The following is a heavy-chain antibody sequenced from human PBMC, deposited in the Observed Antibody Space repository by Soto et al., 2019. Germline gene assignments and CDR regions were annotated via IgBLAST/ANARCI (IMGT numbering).Heavy chain of an antibody. Sequence: KPSETLSLTCFVSGGSISSNDYYWSWIRQPPGKGLEWIGYIYYSGSTNYNPSLKSRVTISVDTSKNQFSLKLSSVTAADTAVYYCARAVEIFGGPDAFDIWGQGTMVTVSS. J-gene: IGHJ3*02. CDR2: IYYSGST. CDR3: ARAVEIFGGPDAFDI. V-gene: IGHV4-61*08. CDR1: GGSISSNDYY. D-gene: IGHD3-3*01.